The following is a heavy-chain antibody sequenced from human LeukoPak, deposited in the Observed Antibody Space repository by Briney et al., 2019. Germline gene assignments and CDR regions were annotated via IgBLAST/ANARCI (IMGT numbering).Heavy chain of an antibody. J-gene: IGHJ5*02. CDR1: GGSISSSSYY. V-gene: IGHV4-39*02. D-gene: IGHD2-15*01. CDR3: ARERERVGWFDP. CDR2: IYYSGST. Sequence: SETLSLTCTVSGGSISSSSYYWGWIRQPPGKGLEWIGSIYYSGSTYYNPSLKSRVTISVDTSKNQFSLKLSSVTAADTAVYYCARERERVGWFDPWGQGTLVTVSS.